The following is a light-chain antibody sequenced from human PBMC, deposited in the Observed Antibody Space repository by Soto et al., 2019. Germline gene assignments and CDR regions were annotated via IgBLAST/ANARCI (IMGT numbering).Light chain of an antibody. Sequence: QSVLTQPPSVSGAPGQRVTISCTGSSSNIGAGYDVHWYQQLPGTAPKLLIYGNSNRPSGVPDRFSGSKSGTSASLAITGLQAEDEAEAYCQSYVSSLSGRVFGGGTKVTVL. CDR2: GNS. J-gene: IGLJ3*02. CDR1: SSNIGAGYD. V-gene: IGLV1-40*01. CDR3: QSYVSSLSGRV.